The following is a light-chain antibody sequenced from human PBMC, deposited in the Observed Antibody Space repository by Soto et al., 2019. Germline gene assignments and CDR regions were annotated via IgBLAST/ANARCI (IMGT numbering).Light chain of an antibody. CDR3: PQRSNWPPT. Sequence: EIVLTQSPATLSLSPGERATLSCRASQSVSSYLAWYQRKPGQAPRLLIYDASNRATGIPARFRGSGSGTDFTLTISSLEPEDFAVYYCPQRSNWPPTFGQGTKLEIK. J-gene: IGKJ2*01. V-gene: IGKV3-11*01. CDR2: DAS. CDR1: QSVSSY.